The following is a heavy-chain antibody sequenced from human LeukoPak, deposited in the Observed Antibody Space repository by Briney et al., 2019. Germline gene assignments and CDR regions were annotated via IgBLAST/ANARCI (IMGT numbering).Heavy chain of an antibody. Sequence: GGSLRLSCAASGFTISDYYMTWIRQAPGKGLEWVSYISRSGSNMYYADSVKGRFTISRDNAKNSLYLQMNSPRAEDTAVYYCAELGITMIGGVWGKGTTVTISS. D-gene: IGHD3-10*02. J-gene: IGHJ6*04. CDR2: ISRSGSNM. CDR3: AELGITMIGGV. CDR1: GFTISDYY. V-gene: IGHV3-11*04.